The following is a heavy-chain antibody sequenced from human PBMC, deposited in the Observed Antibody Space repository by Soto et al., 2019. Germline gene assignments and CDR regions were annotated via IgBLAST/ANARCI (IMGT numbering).Heavy chain of an antibody. J-gene: IGHJ6*02. D-gene: IGHD5-18*01. V-gene: IGHV4-59*01. CDR3: TRGHGIQLSSLAGRYFYYTMDV. Sequence: SETLSLTCSVSGGSISTYYWSWIRQPPGKGLEWIGYIYFSGTTTYNPSLQSRVTISVDTSQNQFSLQISSVTAADPVVYYCTRGHGIQLSSLAGRYFYYTMDVWGQGTTVTVSS. CDR2: IYFSGTT. CDR1: GGSISTYY.